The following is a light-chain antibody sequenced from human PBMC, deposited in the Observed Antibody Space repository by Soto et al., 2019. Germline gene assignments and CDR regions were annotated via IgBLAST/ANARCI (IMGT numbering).Light chain of an antibody. Sequence: EIVLMQSPGTLSLSPGEGATLSCRASQSVNNNYLAWYQQRPGQAPTVLIFDTSRRATGVPDRFSGSGSGNDFHLRISRVEPDDFAVYYCQQYGSSQFTFGPGTKVNIK. CDR1: QSVNNNY. CDR3: QQYGSSQFT. J-gene: IGKJ3*01. CDR2: DTS. V-gene: IGKV3-20*01.